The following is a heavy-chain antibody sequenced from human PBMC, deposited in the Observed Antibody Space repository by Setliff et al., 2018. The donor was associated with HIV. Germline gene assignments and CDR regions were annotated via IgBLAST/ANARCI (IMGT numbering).Heavy chain of an antibody. V-gene: IGHV4-34*01. Sequence: SETLSLTCAVYGGSFSAYYWSWIRQTPGRGLEWIGEINHSGGTNYNPSLKSRVTMSVDTSKNQFSLKLSSVTAADTAVFYCARTLEAATMVSLYYHYYYYMDVWGKGTTVTVSS. CDR1: GGSFSAYY. J-gene: IGHJ6*03. D-gene: IGHD3-10*01. CDR3: ARTLEAATMVSLYYHYYYYMDV. CDR2: INHSGGT.